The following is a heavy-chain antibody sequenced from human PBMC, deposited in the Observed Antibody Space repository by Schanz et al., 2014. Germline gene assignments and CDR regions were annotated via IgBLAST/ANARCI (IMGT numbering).Heavy chain of an antibody. Sequence: VQLVESGGGLIQPGGSLRLSCAASGFTVSNNYMSWVRQAPGKGLEWVAVIWYDGTDKYYAGSVKGRFTISRDNSQNTMYLQMNRLRAEDTAVYYCARENPLYYYLHGGPFDIWGQGTMVTVSS. V-gene: IGHV3-33*08. CDR3: ARENPLYYYLHGGPFDI. CDR2: IWYDGTDK. D-gene: IGHD3-10*01. J-gene: IGHJ3*02. CDR1: GFTVSNNY.